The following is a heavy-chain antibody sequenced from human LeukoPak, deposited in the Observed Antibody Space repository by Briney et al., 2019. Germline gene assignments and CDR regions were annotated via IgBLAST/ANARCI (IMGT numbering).Heavy chain of an antibody. Sequence: ASVKVSCKASGGTFSSYAISWVRQAPGQGLEWMGRIIPILGIANYAQKFQGRVTITADKSTSTAYMELSSLRSEDTAVYYCARVRGRDYYDSSGPFDYWGQGTLVTVSS. CDR1: GGTFSSYA. CDR2: IIPILGIA. V-gene: IGHV1-69*04. J-gene: IGHJ4*02. CDR3: ARVRGRDYYDSSGPFDY. D-gene: IGHD3-22*01.